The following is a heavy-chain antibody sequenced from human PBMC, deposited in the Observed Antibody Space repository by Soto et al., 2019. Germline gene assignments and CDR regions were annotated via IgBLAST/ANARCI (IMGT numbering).Heavy chain of an antibody. J-gene: IGHJ6*02. D-gene: IGHD2-21*01. V-gene: IGHV1-18*01. CDR2: TSSYITDT. CDR3: ARGHGVIIGAMDV. Sequence: ASVTVSCTASGYRFENYAMNWVRQGPGQGLEWMGWTSSYITDTFYADKFQDRVTMTTDTSTGTAYMELRSLSSDDTAVYYCARGHGVIIGAMDVWGQGTAVTVAS. CDR1: GYRFENYA.